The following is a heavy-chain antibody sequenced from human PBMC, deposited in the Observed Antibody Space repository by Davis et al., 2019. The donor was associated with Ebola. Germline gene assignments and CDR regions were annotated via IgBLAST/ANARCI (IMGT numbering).Heavy chain of an antibody. Sequence: PGGSLRLSCAASGFTFSSYSMNWVRQAPGKGLEWVSSISSSSSYIYYADSVKGRFTISRDNSKNTLYLQMNSLRAEDTAVYYCAKEIRFLEWLFPRFDWGYFDYWGQGTLVTVSS. J-gene: IGHJ4*02. CDR3: AKEIRFLEWLFPRFDWGYFDY. D-gene: IGHD3-3*01. CDR2: ISSSSSYI. V-gene: IGHV3-21*04. CDR1: GFTFSSYS.